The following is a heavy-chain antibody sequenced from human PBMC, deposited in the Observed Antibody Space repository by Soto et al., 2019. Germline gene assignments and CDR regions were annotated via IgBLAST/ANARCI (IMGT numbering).Heavy chain of an antibody. J-gene: IGHJ6*02. D-gene: IGHD6-13*01. CDR2: ISGSGGST. CDR3: AKALPRYSSSWSLVGMHG. V-gene: IGHV3-23*01. CDR1: GFTFSSYA. Sequence: PGGSLRLSCAASGFTFSSYAMSWVRQAPGKGLEWVSAISGSGGSTYYADSVKGRFTISRDNSKNTLYLQMNSLRAEDTAVYYCAKALPRYSSSWSLVGMHGWGQGITVTVSS.